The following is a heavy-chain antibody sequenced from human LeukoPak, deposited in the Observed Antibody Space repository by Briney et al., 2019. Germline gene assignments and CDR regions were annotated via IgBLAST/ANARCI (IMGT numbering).Heavy chain of an antibody. CDR2: IYHSGTT. J-gene: IGHJ4*02. CDR1: GGSISSDIW. D-gene: IGHD1-20*01. CDR3: ARRITGILAPFVY. V-gene: IGHV4-4*02. Sequence: SETLSLTCAVSGGSISSDIWWSWVRQSPGKGLEWIGEIYHSGTTTYNPSLKSRVTISIDDSRNEFSLKLSSVTAADTAIYYCARRITGILAPFVYWAQGTLVTVSS.